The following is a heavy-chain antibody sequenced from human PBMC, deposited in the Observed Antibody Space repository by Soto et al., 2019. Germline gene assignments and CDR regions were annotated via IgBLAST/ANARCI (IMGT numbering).Heavy chain of an antibody. Sequence: TVGSLRLSCASSVFTFNTYAMNCVRHFPGKGLEWVASISGGGGSTYYADSVKGRFTISRDTSKNTLYLQMNSLSAEDTAVYYCAKGFIVVVPALRRDDNFDVWGQGTMVNVSS. CDR2: ISGGGGST. CDR3: AKGFIVVVPALRRDDNFDV. CDR1: VFTFNTYA. D-gene: IGHD2-21*02. V-gene: IGHV3-23*01. J-gene: IGHJ3*01.